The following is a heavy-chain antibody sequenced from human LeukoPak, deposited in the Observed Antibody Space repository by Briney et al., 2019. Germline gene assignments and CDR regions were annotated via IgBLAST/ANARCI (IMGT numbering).Heavy chain of an antibody. CDR3: ARDRWYYDSSAPYYFDY. CDR1: GFTFSSYS. D-gene: IGHD3-22*01. V-gene: IGHV3-21*01. Sequence: PGGSLRLSCAASGFTFSSYSMNCVRQAPGKGLEWVSSISSSSSYIYYADSVKGRFTISRDNAKNSLYLQMNSLRAEDTAVYYCARDRWYYDSSAPYYFDYWGQGTLVTVSS. J-gene: IGHJ4*02. CDR2: ISSSSSYI.